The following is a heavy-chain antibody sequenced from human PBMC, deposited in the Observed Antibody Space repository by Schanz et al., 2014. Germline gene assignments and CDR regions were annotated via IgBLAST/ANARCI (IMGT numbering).Heavy chain of an antibody. J-gene: IGHJ4*02. Sequence: VQLVESGGGLVPPGGSLRLSCAASGFTFSDYYMSWIRQAPGKGLEWVSYVSRSTPDIYYADSVKGRFTMSRDNAKNSVFLQMNSLRAEDTAVYYCVRDSFFAFDYWGQGTLVTVSS. V-gene: IGHV3-11*06. CDR1: GFTFSDYY. D-gene: IGHD3-3*01. CDR2: VSRSTPDI. CDR3: VRDSFFAFDY.